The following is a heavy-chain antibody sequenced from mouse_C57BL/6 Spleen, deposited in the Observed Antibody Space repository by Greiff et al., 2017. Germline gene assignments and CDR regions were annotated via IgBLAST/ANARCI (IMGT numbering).Heavy chain of an antibody. D-gene: IGHD1-1*01. V-gene: IGHV1-26*01. CDR3: ATHYYGGSYGYFDV. CDR2: INPNNGGT. CDR1: GYTFTDYY. Sequence: VQLQQSGPELVKPGASVKISCKASGYTFTDYYMNWVKQSHGKSLEWIGDINPNNGGTSYNQKFKGKATLTVDKSSSTAYMELRSLTSEGSAVYYCATHYYGGSYGYFDVWGTGTTVTVSS. J-gene: IGHJ1*03.